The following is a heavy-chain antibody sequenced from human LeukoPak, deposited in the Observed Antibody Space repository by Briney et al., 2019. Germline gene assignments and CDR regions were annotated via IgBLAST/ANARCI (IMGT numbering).Heavy chain of an antibody. Sequence: ASVKVSCKASGYTFTSYGISWVPQAPGQGLEWMGWISAYNGNTNYAQKLQGRVTMTTDTSTSTAYMELRSLRSDDTAVYYCAGSLGYCTSNVCYLKYWGQGTLVTVSS. CDR1: GYTFTSYG. CDR2: ISAYNGNT. CDR3: AGSLGYCTSNVCYLKY. D-gene: IGHD2-8*01. V-gene: IGHV1-18*01. J-gene: IGHJ4*02.